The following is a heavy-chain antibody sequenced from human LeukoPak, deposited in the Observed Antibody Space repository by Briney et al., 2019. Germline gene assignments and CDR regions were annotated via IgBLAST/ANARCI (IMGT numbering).Heavy chain of an antibody. CDR2: IIPIFGTA. J-gene: IGHJ4*02. CDR3: ARGVVVPAAIWGYFDY. Sequence: ASVTVSCKASGGTFSSYAISWVRQAPGQGLEWMGGIIPIFGTANYAQKVQGRVTITTDESTSTAYMELSSLRSEDTAVYYCARGVVVPAAIWGYFDYWGQGTLVTVSS. CDR1: GGTFSSYA. D-gene: IGHD2-2*02. V-gene: IGHV1-69*05.